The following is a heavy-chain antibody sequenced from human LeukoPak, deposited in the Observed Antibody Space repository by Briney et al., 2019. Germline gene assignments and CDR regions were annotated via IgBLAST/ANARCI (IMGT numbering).Heavy chain of an antibody. CDR1: GFIFSNYG. V-gene: IGHV3-23*01. D-gene: IGHD3-16*01. J-gene: IGHJ4*02. Sequence: PGGSLRLSCAASGFIFSNYGMSWVRQALGKGLEWVSTISGNAVNTHYADSVKGRFTISRDNSKNTLSLQMNRLRAEDTALYYCATDVGGSMFDYWGQGTLVTVSS. CDR2: ISGNAVNT. CDR3: ATDVGGSMFDY.